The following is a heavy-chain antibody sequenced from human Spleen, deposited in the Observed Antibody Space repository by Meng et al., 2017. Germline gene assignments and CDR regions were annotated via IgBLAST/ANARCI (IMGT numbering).Heavy chain of an antibody. CDR1: GGSISSGDYY. Sequence: QVQLQESGPGLVKPSQTLSLTCTVSGGSISSGDYYWTWIRQHPGKGLEWIGYIYYSGSTYYNPSLKSRVTISVDMSKNQLSLRMSSVTAADTAVYYCARVGGCSGGGCYHRLFDYWGQGTLVTVSS. CDR2: IYYSGST. J-gene: IGHJ4*02. V-gene: IGHV4-31*03. CDR3: ARVGGCSGGGCYHRLFDY. D-gene: IGHD2-15*01.